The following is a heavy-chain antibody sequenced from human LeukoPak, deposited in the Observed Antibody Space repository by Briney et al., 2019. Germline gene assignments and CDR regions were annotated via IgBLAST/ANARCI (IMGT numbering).Heavy chain of an antibody. D-gene: IGHD3-3*01. Sequence: GGSLRLSCAASGFTFSSYSMNWVRQAPGKGLEWVSSISSSSSYIYYADSVKGRFTISRDNAKNSLYPQMNSLRAEDTAVYYCARGIGRFLEWLLPHDYWGQGTLVTVSS. J-gene: IGHJ4*02. CDR3: ARGIGRFLEWLLPHDY. CDR2: ISSSSSYI. V-gene: IGHV3-21*01. CDR1: GFTFSSYS.